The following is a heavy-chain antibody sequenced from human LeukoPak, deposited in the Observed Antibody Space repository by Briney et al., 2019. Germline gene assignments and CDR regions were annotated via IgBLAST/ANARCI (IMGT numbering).Heavy chain of an antibody. CDR1: GFTFSSYA. V-gene: IGHV3-23*01. D-gene: IGHD3-22*01. CDR3: AKVKEDYYDSSGADY. CDR2: ISGSGGST. J-gene: IGHJ4*02. Sequence: GGSPRLSCAASGFTFSSYAMSWVRQAPGKGLEWVSAISGSGGSTYYADSVKGRFTISRDNSKNTLYLQMNSLRAEDTAVYYCAKVKEDYYDSSGADYWGQGTLVTVSS.